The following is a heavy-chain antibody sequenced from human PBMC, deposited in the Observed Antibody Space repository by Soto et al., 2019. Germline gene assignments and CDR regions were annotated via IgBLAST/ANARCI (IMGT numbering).Heavy chain of an antibody. Sequence: QVQLVESGGGVVQPGRSLRPSCAASGFTFSSYGMHWVRQAPGKGLEWVAVISYDGSNKYYADSVKGRFTISRDNSKNTLYLQMNSLRAEDTAVYYCAKDGTTVVTLIDWYFDLWGRGTLVTVSS. CDR1: GFTFSSYG. V-gene: IGHV3-30*18. CDR2: ISYDGSNK. CDR3: AKDGTTVVTLIDWYFDL. J-gene: IGHJ2*01. D-gene: IGHD1-7*01.